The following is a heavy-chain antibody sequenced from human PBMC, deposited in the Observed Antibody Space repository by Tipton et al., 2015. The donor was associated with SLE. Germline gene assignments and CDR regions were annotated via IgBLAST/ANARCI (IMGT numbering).Heavy chain of an antibody. V-gene: IGHV4-59*11. CDR2: IYYSGST. CDR1: GGSISSHY. J-gene: IGHJ5*02. Sequence: TLSLTCTVSGGSISSHYWSWIRQPPGKGLEWIGYIYYSGSTNYNPSLKSRVTISVDTSKNQFSLKLSSVTAADTAVYYCARVPDGPYWFDPWGQGTLVTVSS. CDR3: ARVPDGPYWFDP.